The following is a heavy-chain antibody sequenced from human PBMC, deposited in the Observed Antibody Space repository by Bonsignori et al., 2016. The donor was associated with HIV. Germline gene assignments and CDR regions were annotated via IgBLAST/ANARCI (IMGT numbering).Heavy chain of an antibody. D-gene: IGHD2-2*01. CDR3: GRSTYYYYYMDV. CDR2: ISSSGSTI. J-gene: IGHJ6*03. Sequence: WIRQPPGKGLEWVSYISSSGSTIYYADSVKGRFTISRDNAKNSLYLQMNSLRAEDTAVYYCGRSTYYYYYMDVWGKGTTVTVSS. V-gene: IGHV3-11*01.